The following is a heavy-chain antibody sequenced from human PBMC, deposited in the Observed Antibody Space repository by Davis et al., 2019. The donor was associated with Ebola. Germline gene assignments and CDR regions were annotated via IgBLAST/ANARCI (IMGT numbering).Heavy chain of an antibody. CDR2: IYYSGST. Sequence: SETLSLTCAVYGGSFSGYYWSWIRQPPGKGLEWIGSIYYSGSTYYNPSLKSRATISVDTSKNQFSLKRSSVTAADTAVYYCARRATVTKRWFDPWGQGTLVTVSS. J-gene: IGHJ5*02. D-gene: IGHD4-17*01. CDR3: ARRATVTKRWFDP. CDR1: GGSFSGYY. V-gene: IGHV4-34*01.